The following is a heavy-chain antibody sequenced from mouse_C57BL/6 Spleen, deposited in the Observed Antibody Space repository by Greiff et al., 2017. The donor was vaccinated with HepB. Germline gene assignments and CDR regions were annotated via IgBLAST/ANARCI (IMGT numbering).Heavy chain of an antibody. CDR1: GYTFTDHT. Sequence: VQLQQSDAELVKPGASVKISCKVSGYTFTDHTIHWMKQRPEQGLEWIGYIYPRDGSTKYNEKFKGKATLTADKSSSTAYMQLNSLTSEDSAVYFCSRRGIYYYGSSTWFAYWGQGTLVTVSA. J-gene: IGHJ3*01. CDR2: IYPRDGST. D-gene: IGHD1-1*01. V-gene: IGHV1-78*01. CDR3: SRRGIYYYGSSTWFAY.